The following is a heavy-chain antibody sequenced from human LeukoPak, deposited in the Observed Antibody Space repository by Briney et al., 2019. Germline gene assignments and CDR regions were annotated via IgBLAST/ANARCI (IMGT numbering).Heavy chain of an antibody. CDR1: GYTLTELS. CDR3: ARLQQLVPY. V-gene: IGHV1-24*01. CDR2: FDPEDGET. J-gene: IGHJ4*02. D-gene: IGHD6-13*01. Sequence: ASVKVSCKVSGYTLTELSMHWVRQAPGKGLEWMGGFDPEDGETIYAQKFQGRVTITADKSTSTAYMELSSLRSEDTAVYYCARLQQLVPYWGQGTLVTVSS.